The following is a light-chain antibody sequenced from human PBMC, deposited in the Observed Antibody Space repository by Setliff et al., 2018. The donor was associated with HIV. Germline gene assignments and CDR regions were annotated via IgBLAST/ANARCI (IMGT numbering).Light chain of an antibody. CDR2: WAS. V-gene: IGKV4-1*01. CDR1: QSVLYSSNNKNH. J-gene: IGKJ3*01. CDR3: QQYYSIPFT. Sequence: DIVMTQSPGSLAVSLGERATINCKSSQSVLYSSNNKNHLAWYQQKPGQPPKLLIYWASTRESGVPDRFSGSGSGTDFTLTISSLQAEDVAVYYCQQYYSIPFTFGPGTKVDIK.